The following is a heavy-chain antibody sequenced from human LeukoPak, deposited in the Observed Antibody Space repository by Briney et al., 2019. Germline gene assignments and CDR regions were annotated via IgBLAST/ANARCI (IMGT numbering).Heavy chain of an antibody. Sequence: SVKASCTASGGTFKSYAISWVRQAPGQGLEYLGGSIPNFRRTKYAQKFEGRVTITTDETTAYMELRSLTSEDTAVYYCARAGRDSNYDFDYHMDVWGKGTTVIVSS. J-gene: IGHJ6*03. V-gene: IGHV1-69*05. D-gene: IGHD3-16*01. CDR3: ARAGRDSNYDFDYHMDV. CDR2: SIPNFRRT. CDR1: GGTFKSYA.